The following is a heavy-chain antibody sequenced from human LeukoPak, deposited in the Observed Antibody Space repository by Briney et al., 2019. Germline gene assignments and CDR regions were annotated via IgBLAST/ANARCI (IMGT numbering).Heavy chain of an antibody. D-gene: IGHD2-15*01. CDR1: GGSVSSGSYY. V-gene: IGHV4-61*01. Sequence: SETLSLTCTVSGGSVSSGSYYWSWIRQPPGKGLEWIGYIYYSGSTNYNPSLKSRVTISVDTSKNQFSLKLSSVTAADTAVYYCARESWYCSDGSCYSDFDYWGQGTLVTVSS. CDR3: ARESWYCSDGSCYSDFDY. J-gene: IGHJ4*02. CDR2: IYYSGST.